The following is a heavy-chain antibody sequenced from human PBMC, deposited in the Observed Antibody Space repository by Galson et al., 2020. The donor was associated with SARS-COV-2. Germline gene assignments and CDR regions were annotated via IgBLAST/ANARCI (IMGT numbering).Heavy chain of an antibody. V-gene: IGHV4-34*01. CDR3: AIAVAGTDYYYGMDV. CDR1: GGSFSGYY. Sequence: SQASETLSLTCAVYGGSFSGYYWSWIRQPPGKGLEWIGEINHSGSTNYNPSLKSRVTISVDTSKNQFSLKLSSVTAADTAVYYCAIAVAGTDYYYGMDVWGQGTTVTVSS. J-gene: IGHJ6*02. CDR2: INHSGST. D-gene: IGHD6-19*01.